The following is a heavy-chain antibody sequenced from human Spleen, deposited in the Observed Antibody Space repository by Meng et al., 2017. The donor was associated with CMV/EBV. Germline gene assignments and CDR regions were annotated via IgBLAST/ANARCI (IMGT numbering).Heavy chain of an antibody. V-gene: IGHV4-39*07. Sequence: SETLSLTCTVSGGSISSSSYYWGWIRQPPGKGLEWIGSIYYSGSTYYNPSLKSRVTISVDTSKNQFSLKLSSVTAADTAVYYCARVVRDSSSSGRVDPWGQGTLVTVSS. CDR1: GGSISSSSYY. CDR3: ARVVRDSSSSGRVDP. D-gene: IGHD6-6*01. J-gene: IGHJ5*02. CDR2: IYYSGST.